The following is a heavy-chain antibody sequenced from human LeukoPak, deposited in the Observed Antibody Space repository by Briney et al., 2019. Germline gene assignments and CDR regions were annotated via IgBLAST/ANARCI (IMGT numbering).Heavy chain of an antibody. D-gene: IGHD3-10*01. CDR3: ARDPPLLYGSGSYPFY. V-gene: IGHV7-4-1*02. CDR2: INTNTGNP. J-gene: IGHJ4*02. CDR1: GYTFTSYA. Sequence: GASVKVSCKASGYTFTSYAMNWVRQAPGQGLEWMGWINTNTGNPTYAQGFTGRFVFSLDTSVSTAYLQISSLKAEDTAVYYCARDPPLLYGSGSYPFYWGQGTLVTVSS.